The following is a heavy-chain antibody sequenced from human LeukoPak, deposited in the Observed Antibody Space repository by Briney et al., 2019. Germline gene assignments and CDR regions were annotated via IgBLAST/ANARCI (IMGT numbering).Heavy chain of an antibody. CDR3: ARDDTDIVVVPAAARPLWFDP. Sequence: ASVKVSCKASGYTFTGYCMHWARQAPGQGLEWMGWINPNSGGTNYAQKFQGRVTMTWDTSISTAYMELSRLRSDDTAVYYCARDDTDIVVVPAAARPLWFDPWGQGTLVTVSS. D-gene: IGHD2-2*01. CDR2: INPNSGGT. CDR1: GYTFTGYC. V-gene: IGHV1-2*02. J-gene: IGHJ5*02.